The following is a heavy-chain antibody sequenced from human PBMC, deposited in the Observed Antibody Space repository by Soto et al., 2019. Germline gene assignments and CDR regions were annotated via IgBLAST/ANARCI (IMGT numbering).Heavy chain of an antibody. V-gene: IGHV3-23*01. D-gene: IGHD7-27*01. J-gene: IGHJ2*01. Sequence: PGGSLRLSCAASGFTFSIYAMSWVRQAPGKGLEWVSSISGSGDSAYYADSVKGRFTISRDNSKNTLYLQMDSLSADDTAVYFCAKKGSPSGDHSNWYFDLWGRGTLVTVSS. CDR3: AKKGSPSGDHSNWYFDL. CDR2: ISGSGDSA. CDR1: GFTFSIYA.